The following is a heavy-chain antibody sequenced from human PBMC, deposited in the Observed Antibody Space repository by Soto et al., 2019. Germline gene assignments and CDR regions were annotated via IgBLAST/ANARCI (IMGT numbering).Heavy chain of an antibody. CDR1: GYTFTGYY. J-gene: IGHJ4*02. CDR3: ARGLFGGSGSYYMSFGY. CDR2: NNPNSGGT. V-gene: IGHV1-2*04. Sequence: ASVKVSCKASGYTFTGYYMHWVRQAPGQGLEWMGWNNPNSGGTNYAQKFQGWVTMTRDTSISTAYMELSRLRSDDTAVYYCARGLFGGSGSYYMSFGYWGQGTLVTVSS. D-gene: IGHD3-10*01.